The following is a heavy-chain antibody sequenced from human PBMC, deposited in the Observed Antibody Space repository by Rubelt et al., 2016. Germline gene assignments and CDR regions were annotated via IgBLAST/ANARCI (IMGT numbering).Heavy chain of an antibody. D-gene: IGHD3-9*01. CDR1: GYTFTGYY. CDR3: ARDRVDHDILTGQAEYFDY. CDR2: INPNSGGT. V-gene: IGHV1-2*02. Sequence: QAQLVQSGAEVKKPGASVKVSCKASGYTFTGYYMHWVRQAPGQGLEWMGWINPNSGGTNYAQKFQGRVTMTRDTSISTAYMELRSLRSDDTAVYYCARDRVDHDILTGQAEYFDYWGQGTLVTVSS. J-gene: IGHJ4*02.